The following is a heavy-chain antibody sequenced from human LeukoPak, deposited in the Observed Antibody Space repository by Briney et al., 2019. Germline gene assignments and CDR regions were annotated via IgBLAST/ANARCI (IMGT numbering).Heavy chain of an antibody. J-gene: IGHJ5*01. Sequence: PGGSLRLSCEASGFAFSFFAISWLRQPPGKGLEWVSTINAYSGTRSYAASVRGRFTISRDNSKNTVYLQLNTLRAEDTAVYYCAKPISGGLAVTADWFDPWGQGTLVVVSS. CDR3: AKPISGGLAVTADWFDP. D-gene: IGHD6-19*01. CDR1: GFAFSFFA. CDR2: INAYSGTR. V-gene: IGHV3-23*01.